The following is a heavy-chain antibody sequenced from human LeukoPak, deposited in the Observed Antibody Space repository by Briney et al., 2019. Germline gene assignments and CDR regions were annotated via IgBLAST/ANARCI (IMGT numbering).Heavy chain of an antibody. CDR2: MNPNSGNT. CDR1: GYTFTSYD. J-gene: IGHJ6*03. D-gene: IGHD2-2*01. V-gene: IGHV1-8*01. CDR3: ARGGYCSSTSCYPTYYYYYYMDV. Sequence: ASVKVSCKASGYTFTSYDINWVRQATGQGLEWMGWMNPNSGNTGYAQKFQGRVTMTRNTSISTAYMELSSLRSEDTAVYYCARGGYCSSTSCYPTYYYYYYMDVWGKGATVTVSS.